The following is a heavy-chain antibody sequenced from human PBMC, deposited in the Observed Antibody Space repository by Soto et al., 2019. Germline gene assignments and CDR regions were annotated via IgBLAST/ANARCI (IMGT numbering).Heavy chain of an antibody. V-gene: IGHV4-31*03. D-gene: IGHD2-2*02. CDR1: GGSISSGGYY. CDR3: ASGNDIVVVPAAIPHSFDY. CDR2: IYYSGST. J-gene: IGHJ4*02. Sequence: PSETLSLTCTVSGGSISSGGYYWSWIRQHPGKGLEWIGYIYYSGSTYYNPSLKSRVTISVDTSKNQFSLKLSSVTAADTAVYYCASGNDIVVVPAAIPHSFDYWGQGTLVTVSS.